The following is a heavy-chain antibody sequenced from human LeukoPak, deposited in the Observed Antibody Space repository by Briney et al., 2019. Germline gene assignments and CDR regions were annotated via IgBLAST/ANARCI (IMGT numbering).Heavy chain of an antibody. D-gene: IGHD3-10*01. CDR2: ISYDGSNK. Sequence: PGGSLRLSCAASGFTFSSYAMHWVRQAPGKGLEWVAVISYDGSNKYYADSVKGRFTISRDNAKNSLYLQMNSLRAEDTAVYYCARVEFGGNWFDPWGQGTLVTVSS. V-gene: IGHV3-30*04. J-gene: IGHJ5*02. CDR1: GFTFSSYA. CDR3: ARVEFGGNWFDP.